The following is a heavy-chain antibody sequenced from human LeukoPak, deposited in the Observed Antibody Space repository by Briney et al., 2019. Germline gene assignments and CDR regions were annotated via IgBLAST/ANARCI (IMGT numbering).Heavy chain of an antibody. CDR1: GGSISSYY. V-gene: IGHV4-59*01. D-gene: IGHD2-15*01. Sequence: SETLSLTCTVSGGSISSYYWSWIRQPPGKGLEWIGYIYYSGSTKYNPSLKSRVTISVDTSKNQFSLKLSSVTAADTAVYYCGRDLGYSSGSLFYVGNIDYWGQGTLVTVSS. CDR2: IYYSGST. J-gene: IGHJ4*02. CDR3: GRDLGYSSGSLFYVGNIDY.